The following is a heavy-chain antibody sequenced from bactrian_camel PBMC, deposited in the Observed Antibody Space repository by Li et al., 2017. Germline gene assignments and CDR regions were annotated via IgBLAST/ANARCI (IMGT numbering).Heavy chain of an antibody. Sequence: VQLVESGGGSVQTGGSLRLSCKPSFFILDDFDMMWYRQAPGNECELVSSISGDGSTYYTDAVKGRFTISHDNAKNIIYLQMDSLKPEDAAMYYCGADPPATWCRAKDVFGYNGQGTQVTVS. CDR2: ISGDGST. D-gene: IGHD7*01. CDR1: FFILDDFD. V-gene: IGHV3S66*01. J-gene: IGHJ6*01. CDR3: GADPPATWCRAKDVFGY.